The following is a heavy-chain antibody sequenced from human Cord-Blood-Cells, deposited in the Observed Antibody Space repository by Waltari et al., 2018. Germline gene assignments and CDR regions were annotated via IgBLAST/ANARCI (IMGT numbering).Heavy chain of an antibody. D-gene: IGHD7-27*01. CDR1: GGSISSGGYY. Sequence: QVQLQESGPGLVKPSQTLSLTCTVSGGSISSGGYYWSWIRQHPGKGLEWIGYIYYSGSTYYNPTLKSRVTISVDTSKNQFSLKLSSVTAADTAVYYCARGPLGIQRGGEFDYWGQGTLVTVSS. V-gene: IGHV4-31*03. CDR3: ARGPLGIQRGGEFDY. J-gene: IGHJ4*02. CDR2: IYYSGST.